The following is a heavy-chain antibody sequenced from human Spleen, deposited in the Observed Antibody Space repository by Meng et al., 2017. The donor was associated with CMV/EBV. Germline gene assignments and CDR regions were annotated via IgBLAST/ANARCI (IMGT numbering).Heavy chain of an antibody. Sequence: GSLRLSCAVYGGSFSGYYWSWIRQPPGKGLEWIGEINHSGSTNYNPSLKSRVTISVDRSKNQFSLKLSSVTAADTAVYYCARVTEYGGNCFDSWGQGTLVTVSS. CDR3: ARVTEYGGNCFDS. CDR1: GGSFSGYY. V-gene: IGHV4-34*01. D-gene: IGHD4/OR15-4a*01. J-gene: IGHJ4*02. CDR2: INHSGST.